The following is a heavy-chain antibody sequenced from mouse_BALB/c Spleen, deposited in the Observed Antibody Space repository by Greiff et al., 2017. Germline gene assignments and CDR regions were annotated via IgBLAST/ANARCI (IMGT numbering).Heavy chain of an antibody. CDR3: TRSGYYGNPTWFAY. D-gene: IGHD2-1*01. J-gene: IGHJ3*01. CDR1: GYTFTSYY. Sequence: QVHVKQSGAELVKPGASVKLSCKASGYTFTSYYMYWVKQRPGQGLEWIGEINPSNGGTNFNEKFKSKATLTVDKSSSTAYMQLSSLTSEDSAVYYCTRSGYYGNPTWFAYWGQGTLVTVSA. V-gene: IGHV1S81*02. CDR2: INPSNGGT.